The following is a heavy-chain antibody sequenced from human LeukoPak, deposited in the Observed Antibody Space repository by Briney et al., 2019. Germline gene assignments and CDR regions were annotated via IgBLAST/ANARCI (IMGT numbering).Heavy chain of an antibody. Sequence: GGSLRLSCAASGFTFSSYGMHWVRQAPGKGLEWVAVIWYDASNKYYADSVKGRFTISRDNSKNTLYLQMNSLRAEDTAVYYCATSGSQGVVPADIDYWGQGTLVTVSS. CDR1: GFTFSSYG. CDR2: IWYDASNK. V-gene: IGHV3-33*01. J-gene: IGHJ4*02. D-gene: IGHD2-2*01. CDR3: ATSGSQGVVPADIDY.